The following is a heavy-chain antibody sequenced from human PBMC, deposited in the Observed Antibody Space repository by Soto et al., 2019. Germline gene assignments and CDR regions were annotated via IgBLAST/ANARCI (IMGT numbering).Heavy chain of an antibody. Sequence: GGSLRLSCAASGFTFSSYGMHWVRQAPGKGLEWVAVISYDGSNKYYADSVKGRFTISRDNSKNTLYLQMNSLRAEDTAVYYCANPYAGFGVVTDSDYWGQGTLVTVSS. D-gene: IGHD3-3*01. CDR3: ANPYAGFGVVTDSDY. CDR1: GFTFSSYG. V-gene: IGHV3-30*18. J-gene: IGHJ4*02. CDR2: ISYDGSNK.